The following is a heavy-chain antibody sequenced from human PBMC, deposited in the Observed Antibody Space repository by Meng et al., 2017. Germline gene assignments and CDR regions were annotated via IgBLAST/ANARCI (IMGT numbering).Heavy chain of an antibody. CDR3: ARDQRGYDILTGYYNGGYYYGMNV. V-gene: IGHV3-33*01. CDR2: IWYDGSNK. D-gene: IGHD3-9*01. Sequence: GESLKISCAASGFTFSSYCMHWVRQAPGKGLEWVAVIWYDGSNKYYADSVKGRFTISRDNSKNTLYLQMNSLRAEDTAVYYCARDQRGYDILTGYYNGGYYYGMNVWGQGTTVTVSS. J-gene: IGHJ6*02. CDR1: GFTFSSYC.